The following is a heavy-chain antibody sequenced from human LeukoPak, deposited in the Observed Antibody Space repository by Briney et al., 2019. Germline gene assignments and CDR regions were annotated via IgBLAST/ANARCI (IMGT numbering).Heavy chain of an antibody. Sequence: PSETLSLTCTVSGGSISSYYWSWIRQPPGKGLEWIGYIYYSGSTYYNPSLKSRVTISVDTSKNQFSLKLSSVTAADTAVYYCARDGATAGYGMDVWGQGTTVTVSS. CDR3: ARDGATAGYGMDV. J-gene: IGHJ6*02. CDR2: IYYSGST. D-gene: IGHD5-12*01. V-gene: IGHV4-59*12. CDR1: GGSISSYY.